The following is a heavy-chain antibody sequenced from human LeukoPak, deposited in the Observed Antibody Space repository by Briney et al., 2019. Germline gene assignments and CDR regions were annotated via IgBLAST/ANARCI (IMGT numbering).Heavy chain of an antibody. CDR2: INHRGST. Sequence: SETLSLTCAVYGGSFSGYYWSWIRQPPGKGLEWIGEINHRGSTNYNPSPKSRVTVSLDTSKNQFSLNLSSVTAADTAVYYCASVDWSGYYIVYWGQGTLVTVSS. CDR3: ASVDWSGYYIVY. J-gene: IGHJ4*02. D-gene: IGHD3-3*01. CDR1: GGSFSGYY. V-gene: IGHV4-34*01.